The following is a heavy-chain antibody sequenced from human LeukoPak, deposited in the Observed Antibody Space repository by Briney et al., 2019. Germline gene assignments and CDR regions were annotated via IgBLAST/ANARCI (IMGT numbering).Heavy chain of an antibody. J-gene: IGHJ4*02. V-gene: IGHV1-46*01. CDR2: INPSGGTT. CDR1: GYTVTTYY. D-gene: IGHD3-22*01. Sequence: ASVKVSCKTSGYTVTTYYIHWVRQAPGQGLEWMGIINPSGGTTTYAQKFQGRVFMTRDTSTSTVYMELNTLRSEDTAVYYCARGSNYYYDSSADYPRYWGQGTLVTVSS. CDR3: ARGSNYYYDSSADYPRY.